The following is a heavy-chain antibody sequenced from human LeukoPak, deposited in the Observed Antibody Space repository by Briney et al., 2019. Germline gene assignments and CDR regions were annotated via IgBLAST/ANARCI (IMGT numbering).Heavy chain of an antibody. CDR3: ARVRGYCSSTSCYSRDYYYYMDV. Sequence: PSQTLSLTCTVSGGSISSGGYYWSWIRQPPGKGLEWIGYIYHSGSTYYNPSLKSRVTISVDRSKNQFSPKLSSVTAADTAVYYCARVRGYCSSTSCYSRDYYYYMDVWGKGTTVTVSS. V-gene: IGHV4-30-2*01. D-gene: IGHD2-2*02. J-gene: IGHJ6*03. CDR2: IYHSGST. CDR1: GGSISSGGYY.